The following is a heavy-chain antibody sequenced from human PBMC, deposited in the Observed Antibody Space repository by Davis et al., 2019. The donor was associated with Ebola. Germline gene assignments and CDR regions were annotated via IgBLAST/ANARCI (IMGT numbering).Heavy chain of an antibody. D-gene: IGHD3-3*01. V-gene: IGHV1-18*01. CDR1: GYTFTSYG. CDR3: AKTARFLEWLSDNFDY. Sequence: AASVKVSCKASGYTFTSYGISWVRQAPGQGLEWMGWISAYNGNTNYAQKLQGRVTMTTDTSTSTAYMELRRLRSDDTAVYYCAKTARFLEWLSDNFDYWGQGTLVTVSS. CDR2: ISAYNGNT. J-gene: IGHJ4*02.